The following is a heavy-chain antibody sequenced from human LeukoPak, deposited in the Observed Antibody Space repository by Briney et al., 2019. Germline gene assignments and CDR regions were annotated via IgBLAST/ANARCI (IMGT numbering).Heavy chain of an antibody. CDR3: ARDNTYYYGSGSYYHHGYFDY. V-gene: IGHV3-7*01. D-gene: IGHD3-10*01. J-gene: IGHJ4*02. CDR2: IKQDGSEK. CDR1: GFTFSSYW. Sequence: GGSLRLSCAASGFTFSSYWMSWVRQAPGKGLEWVANIKQDGSEKYYVDSVKGRFTISRDNAENSLYLQMNSLRAEDTAVYYCARDNTYYYGSGSYYHHGYFDYWGQGTLVTVSS.